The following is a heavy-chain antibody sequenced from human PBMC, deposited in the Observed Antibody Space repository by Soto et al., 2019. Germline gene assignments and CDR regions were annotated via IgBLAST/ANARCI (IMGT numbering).Heavy chain of an antibody. CDR2: ISYDGSNK. J-gene: IGHJ4*02. CDR3: ARGRIQLWLYFDY. CDR1: GFTFSSYG. D-gene: IGHD5-18*01. V-gene: IGHV3-30*03. Sequence: GGSLRLSCAASGFTFSSYGMHWVRQAPGKGLEWVAVISYDGSNKYYADSVKGRFTISRDNSKNTLYLQMNSLRAEDTAVYYCARGRIQLWLYFDYWGQGTLVTVSS.